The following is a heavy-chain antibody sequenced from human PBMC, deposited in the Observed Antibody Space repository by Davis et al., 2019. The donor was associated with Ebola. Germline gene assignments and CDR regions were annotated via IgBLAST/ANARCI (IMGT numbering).Heavy chain of an antibody. CDR2: ISAYNGNT. CDR3: ARDLRYYYDSSGYGSGYYFDY. V-gene: IGHV1-18*01. D-gene: IGHD3-22*01. CDR1: GFTFTRYG. J-gene: IGHJ4*02. Sequence: ASVKVSCKASGFTFTRYGISWVRQAPGQGLEWMGWISAYNGNTNYAQKLQGRVTMTTDTSTSTAYMELRSLRSDDTAVYYCARDLRYYYDSSGYGSGYYFDYWGQGTLVTVSS.